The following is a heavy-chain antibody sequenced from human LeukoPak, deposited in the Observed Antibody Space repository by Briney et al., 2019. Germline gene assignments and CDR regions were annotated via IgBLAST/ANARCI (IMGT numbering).Heavy chain of an antibody. V-gene: IGHV4-39*01. CDR1: GGSITSSNYY. D-gene: IGHD3-10*01. CDR3: VYYYGSGSVEY. CDR2: FYYSGST. Sequence: KPSETLSLTCTVSGGSITSSNYYWGWIRQPPGKGLEWIGSFYYSGSTNYNPSLKSRVTISVDTSKNQFSLKLISVTAADTAVYYCVYYYGSGSVEYWGQGTLVTVSS. J-gene: IGHJ4*02.